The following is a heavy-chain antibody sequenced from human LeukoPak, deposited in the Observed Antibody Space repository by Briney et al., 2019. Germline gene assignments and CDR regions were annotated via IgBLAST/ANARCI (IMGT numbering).Heavy chain of an antibody. CDR2: INPNSGGT. CDR1: GYTFTGYY. CDR3: ARDMTMVVTYDY. D-gene: IGHD4-23*01. V-gene: IGHV1-2*02. Sequence: ASVKVSCKASGYTFTGYYMHWVRQAPGQGLEWMGWINPNSGGTNYAQKFQGRVTMTRDTSISTAYMELGRLRSDDTAVYYCARDMTMVVTYDYWGQGTLVTVSS. J-gene: IGHJ4*02.